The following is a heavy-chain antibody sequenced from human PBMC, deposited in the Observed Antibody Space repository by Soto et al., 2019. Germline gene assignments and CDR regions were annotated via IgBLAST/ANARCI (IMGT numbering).Heavy chain of an antibody. Sequence: SVKVSCKASGGTFSSYAISLVRQAPGQGLEWMGGIIPIFGTANYAQKFQGRVTITADESTSTAYMELSSLRSEDTAVYYCARGGWLQLNGYYFDYWGQGTLVTVSS. CDR2: IIPIFGTA. CDR1: GGTFSSYA. J-gene: IGHJ4*02. CDR3: ARGGWLQLNGYYFDY. D-gene: IGHD5-12*01. V-gene: IGHV1-69*13.